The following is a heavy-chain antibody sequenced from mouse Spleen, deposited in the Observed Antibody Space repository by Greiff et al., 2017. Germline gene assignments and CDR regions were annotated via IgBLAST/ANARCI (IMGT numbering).Heavy chain of an antibody. CDR2: INPSNGRT. CDR1: GYTFTSYW. J-gene: IGHJ3*01. CDR3: AGVDRFAY. Sequence: QVQLQQPGAELVKPGASVKLSCKASGYTFTSYWMHWVKQRPGQGLEWIGEINPSNGRTNYNEKFKSKATLTVDKSSSTAYMQLSSLTSEDSAVYYCAGVDRFAYWGQGTLVTVSA. V-gene: IGHV1S81*02.